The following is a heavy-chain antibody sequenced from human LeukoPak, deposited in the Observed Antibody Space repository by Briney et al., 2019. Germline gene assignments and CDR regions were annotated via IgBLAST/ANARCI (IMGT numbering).Heavy chain of an antibody. Sequence: SETLSLTCAVYGGSFSGYYWSWIRQPPGKGLEWIGYIYYSGSTNYNPSLKSRVTISVDTSKNQFSLKLSSVTAADTAVYYCARGYRYYYDSSGYYLDYWGQGTLVTVSS. J-gene: IGHJ4*02. V-gene: IGHV4-59*01. D-gene: IGHD3-22*01. CDR1: GGSFSGYY. CDR3: ARGYRYYYDSSGYYLDY. CDR2: IYYSGST.